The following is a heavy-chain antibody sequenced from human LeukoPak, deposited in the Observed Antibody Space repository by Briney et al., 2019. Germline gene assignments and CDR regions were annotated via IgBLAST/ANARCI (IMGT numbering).Heavy chain of an antibody. J-gene: IGHJ4*02. D-gene: IGHD5-12*01. CDR2: IYYSGST. Sequence: SETLSLTCTVSGGSISSYYWSWIRQPPGKGLEWIGYIYYSGSTNYNPSLKSRVTISVDTSKNQFSLHLSSVTAADTAVYYCARHADSGYDYFAYWGQGTLVTVSS. CDR1: GGSISSYY. V-gene: IGHV4-59*08. CDR3: ARHADSGYDYFAY.